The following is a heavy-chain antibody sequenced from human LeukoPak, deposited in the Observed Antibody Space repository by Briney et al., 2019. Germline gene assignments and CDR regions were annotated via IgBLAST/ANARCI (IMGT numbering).Heavy chain of an antibody. J-gene: IGHJ4*02. Sequence: GGSLRLSCAASGFTFSSYGMTWVRQAAGKGLEWVSYITGSSNTINYADSVKGRFTISRDKAKNSLYLQMNSLRAEDTAVYYCARTGLGMYSFDSWGQGTLVTVSS. CDR2: ITGSSNTI. CDR3: ARTGLGMYSFDS. V-gene: IGHV3-48*01. D-gene: IGHD3/OR15-3a*01. CDR1: GFTFSSYG.